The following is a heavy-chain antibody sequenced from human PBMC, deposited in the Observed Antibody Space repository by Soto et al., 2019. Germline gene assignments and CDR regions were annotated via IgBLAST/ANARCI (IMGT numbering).Heavy chain of an antibody. J-gene: IGHJ4*02. Sequence: ASVKVSCKASGYTFTSYGISWVRQAPGQGLEWMGWISAYNGNTNYAQKLQGRVTISVDTSKNQFSLKLSSLTAADTAVYYCARGDVYWGCDYWGQGTLVTVSS. CDR3: ARGDVYWGCDY. V-gene: IGHV1-18*01. D-gene: IGHD7-27*01. CDR1: GYTFTSYG. CDR2: ISAYNGNT.